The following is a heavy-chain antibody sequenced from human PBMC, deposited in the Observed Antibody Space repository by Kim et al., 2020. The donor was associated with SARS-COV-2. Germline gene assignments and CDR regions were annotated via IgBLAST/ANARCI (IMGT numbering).Heavy chain of an antibody. CDR3: ARTYYGFDY. J-gene: IGHJ4*02. Sequence: SANPTYTPPLKSRVTISVDTSQKQISLKVFSVTAADTAVYYCARTYYGFDYWGQGTLVTVSS. CDR2: SANP. V-gene: IGHV4-34*01. D-gene: IGHD3-22*01.